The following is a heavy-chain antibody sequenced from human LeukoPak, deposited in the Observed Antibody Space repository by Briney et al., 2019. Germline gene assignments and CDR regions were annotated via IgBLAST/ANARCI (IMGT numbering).Heavy chain of an antibody. Sequence: SETLSLTCTVSGGSISSYYWSWIRQPPGKGLEWIGYIYYSGSTNYNPSLKSRVTISVDTSKNQFSLKLSSVTAADTAVYYCARDQDWFDPWGQGTLVTVSS. J-gene: IGHJ5*02. CDR1: GGSISSYY. CDR2: IYYSGST. CDR3: ARDQDWFDP. V-gene: IGHV4-59*01.